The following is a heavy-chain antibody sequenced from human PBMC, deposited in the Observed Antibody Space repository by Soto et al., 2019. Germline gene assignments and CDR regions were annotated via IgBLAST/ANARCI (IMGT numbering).Heavy chain of an antibody. CDR1: GLTLSSYS. CDR3: ARGRSVSKHETFEY. D-gene: IGHD4-4*01. V-gene: IGHV3-30-3*01. CDR2: MSYDGSSK. Sequence: QVQLVESGGGVVQPGRSLRLSCADSGLTLSSYSMHWVGQAPGKGLDWVAAMSYDGSSKYFAASVKVRFTTSRDKSKNTLSMQMNRLGAEDSAVYYCARGRSVSKHETFEYWGQGNRVTVPS. J-gene: IGHJ4*02.